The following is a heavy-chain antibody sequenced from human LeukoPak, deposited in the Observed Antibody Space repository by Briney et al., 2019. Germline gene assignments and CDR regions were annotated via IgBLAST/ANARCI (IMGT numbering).Heavy chain of an antibody. CDR1: GGSISSSSYY. V-gene: IGHV4-39*01. CDR3: ARHDGYSYGRTKPYYFDY. J-gene: IGHJ4*02. CDR2: IYFSGST. D-gene: IGHD5-18*01. Sequence: SETLSLTCTVSGGSISSSSYYWGWIRQPPGKGLEWIGSIYFSGSTYYNPSLKSRVTISVDTSKNQFSLKLSSVTAADTAVYYCARHDGYSYGRTKPYYFDYWGQGTLVTVSS.